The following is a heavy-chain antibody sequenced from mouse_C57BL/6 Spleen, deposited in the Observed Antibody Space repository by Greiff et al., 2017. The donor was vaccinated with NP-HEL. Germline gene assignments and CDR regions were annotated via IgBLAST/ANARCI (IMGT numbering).Heavy chain of an antibody. Sequence: VKLQESGAELVKPGASVKMSCKASGYTFTSYWITWVKQRPGQGLEWIGDIYPGSGSTNYNEKFKSKATLTVDTSSSTAYMQLSSLTSEDSAVYYCARGGPLLWSDYWGQGTTLTVSS. CDR3: ARGGPLLWSDY. CDR2: IYPGSGST. CDR1: GYTFTSYW. V-gene: IGHV1-55*01. D-gene: IGHD2-1*01. J-gene: IGHJ2*01.